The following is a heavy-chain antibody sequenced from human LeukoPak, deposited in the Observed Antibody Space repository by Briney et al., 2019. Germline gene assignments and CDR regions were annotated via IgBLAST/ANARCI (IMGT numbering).Heavy chain of an antibody. CDR1: GYTFTSYG. CDR3: ARDSYDSSGNYLDY. V-gene: IGHV1-18*01. CDR2: ISAYNGNT. D-gene: IGHD3-22*01. J-gene: IGHJ4*02. Sequence: ASVKVSCKASGYTFTSYGFSWVRQAPGQGLEWMGWISAYNGNTKYAQKLQGRVTMTTDTSTSTSYMELRSLRFDDTAVYYCARDSYDSSGNYLDYWGQGTLVTVSS.